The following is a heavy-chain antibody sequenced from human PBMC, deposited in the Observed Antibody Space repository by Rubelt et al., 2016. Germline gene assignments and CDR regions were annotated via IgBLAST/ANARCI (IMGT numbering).Heavy chain of an antibody. Sequence: QVQLVQSGAEVKRPGASVKVSCKASGYPFATYAMHWVRQAPGQRLEWMGWIDDGNGDTKYSINLQVRVTFTRDTSTSTAYMELRRLRSDDTAVYSCARDPSNTSGFHAYFDYGGQGTLVTVSS. CDR3: ARDPSNTSGFHAYFDY. J-gene: IGHJ4*02. V-gene: IGHV1-3*01. D-gene: IGHD3-22*01. CDR1: GYPFATYA. CDR2: IDDGNGDT.